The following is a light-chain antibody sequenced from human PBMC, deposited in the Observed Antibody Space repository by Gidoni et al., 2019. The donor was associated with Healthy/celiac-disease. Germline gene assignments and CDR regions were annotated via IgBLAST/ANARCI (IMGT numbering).Light chain of an antibody. Sequence: ERVMTKSPATLSVSPGERATLACRASQSVSSNLAWYQQKPGQAPRLLIYGASTRATGLPARFSGSGSGTEFTLTIRRLQSEAFAVYSCQQYTNLPRTFXXXTKVEI. V-gene: IGKV3-15*01. CDR2: GAS. CDR3: QQYTNLPRT. J-gene: IGKJ1*01. CDR1: QSVSSN.